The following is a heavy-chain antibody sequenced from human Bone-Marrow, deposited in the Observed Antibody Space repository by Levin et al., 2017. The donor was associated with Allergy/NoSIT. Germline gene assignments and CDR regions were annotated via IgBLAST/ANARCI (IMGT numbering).Heavy chain of an antibody. J-gene: IGHJ3*02. D-gene: IGHD3-22*01. CDR1: GFTFSSSS. Sequence: LSLTCAASGFTFSSSSMNWVRQAPGKGLEWVSSISSANKYIYSADSVKGRFTISRDNAKNSLYLQMNSLRVEDTAVYYCARDPAGYDSSGYYSRVAFDMWGQGTMVTVSS. CDR2: ISSANKYI. CDR3: ARDPAGYDSSGYYSRVAFDM. V-gene: IGHV3-21*01.